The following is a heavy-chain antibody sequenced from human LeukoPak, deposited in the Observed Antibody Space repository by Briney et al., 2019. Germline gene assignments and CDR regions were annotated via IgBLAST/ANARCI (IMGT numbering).Heavy chain of an antibody. Sequence: PGGTLRLSCAASGFTFTSYGISWVRQAPGQGLEWMGWISAYNGNTNYAQKLQGRVTVTTDTSTSTAYMELRSLRSDDTAVYYCAREMRWGRSVAGLLGYWGQGTLVTVSS. CDR3: AREMRWGRSVAGLLGY. D-gene: IGHD6-19*01. V-gene: IGHV1-18*01. CDR1: GFTFTSYG. J-gene: IGHJ4*02. CDR2: ISAYNGNT.